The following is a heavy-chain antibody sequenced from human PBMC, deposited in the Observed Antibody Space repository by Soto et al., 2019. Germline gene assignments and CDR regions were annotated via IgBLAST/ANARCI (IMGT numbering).Heavy chain of an antibody. CDR2: IWYDGSNK. V-gene: IGHV3-33*01. CDR3: ARVPAANSNYYYYGMDV. CDR1: GFTFSSYG. J-gene: IGHJ6*02. D-gene: IGHD2-2*01. Sequence: QVQLVESGGGVVQPGRSLRLSCAASGFTFSSYGMHWVRQAPGKGLEWVAIIWYDGSNKYYADSVKGRFSISRDNSKNTLYLQMNSLRAEDTAVYYCARVPAANSNYYYYGMDVWGQGTTVTASS.